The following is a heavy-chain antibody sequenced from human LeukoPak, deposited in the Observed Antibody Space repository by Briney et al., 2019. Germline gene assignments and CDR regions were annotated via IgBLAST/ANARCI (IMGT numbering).Heavy chain of an antibody. V-gene: IGHV4-34*01. CDR1: GGSFSGYY. CDR3: ARDYIVVVPAAKRCYYYMDV. Sequence: SETLSLTCAVYGGSFSGYYWSWIRQPPGKGLEWIGEINHSGSTNYNPSLKSRVTISVDTSKNQFPLKLSSVTAADTAVYYCARDYIVVVPAAKRCYYYMDVWGRGTTVTVSS. D-gene: IGHD2-2*01. J-gene: IGHJ6*03. CDR2: INHSGST.